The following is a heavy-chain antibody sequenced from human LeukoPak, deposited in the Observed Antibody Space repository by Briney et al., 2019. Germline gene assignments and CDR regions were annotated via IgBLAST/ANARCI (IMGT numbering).Heavy chain of an antibody. CDR2: IWYDGSNK. CDR3: TTDLGYCSGGSCYAVDNWFDP. V-gene: IGHV3-33*01. D-gene: IGHD2-15*01. CDR1: GFTFSSYG. Sequence: GGSLRLSCAASGFTFSSYGMHWVRQAPGKGLEWVAVIWYDGSNKYYADSVKGRFTISRDNSKNTLYLQMNSLKTEDTAVYYCTTDLGYCSGGSCYAVDNWFDPWGQGTLVTVSS. J-gene: IGHJ5*02.